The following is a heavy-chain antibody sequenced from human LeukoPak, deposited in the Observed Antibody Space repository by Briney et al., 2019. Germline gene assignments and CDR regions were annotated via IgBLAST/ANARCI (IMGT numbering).Heavy chain of an antibody. D-gene: IGHD4-11*01. V-gene: IGHV4-39*02. Sequence: PSETLSLTCTVSGGSISSSTYYWGWVRQPPGKGLEWFGSIYYSGTTYYNPSLKSRVTISVDTSKNHFSLKLSSVTAADAAVYYCAVLTTVIQYFDYWGQGTLVTVSS. CDR2: IYYSGTT. J-gene: IGHJ4*02. CDR1: GGSISSSTYY. CDR3: AVLTTVIQYFDY.